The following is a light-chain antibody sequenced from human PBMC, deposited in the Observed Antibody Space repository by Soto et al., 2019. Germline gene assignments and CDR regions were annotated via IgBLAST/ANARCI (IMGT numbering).Light chain of an antibody. V-gene: IGKV1-5*03. CDR3: QQYSSYPWT. J-gene: IGKJ1*01. Sequence: DIQMTQSPSTLSASVGDRVTITCRASQTFSTSLAWYQQKPGQAPKLLIYKASTLESGVPSRFSASGSGTEFTLTISSLQPDDFATYYCQQYSSYPWTFGQGTKVEIK. CDR1: QTFSTS. CDR2: KAS.